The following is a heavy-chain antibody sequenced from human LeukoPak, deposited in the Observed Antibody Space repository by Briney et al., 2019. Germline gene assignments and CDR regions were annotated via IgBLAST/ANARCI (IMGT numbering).Heavy chain of an antibody. CDR3: AKSVNRASGSLYIAAAGTFDY. J-gene: IGHJ4*02. CDR2: ISGSGGST. Sequence: PGGSLRLSCAASGFTFSSYAMSWVRQAPGKGLEWVSAISGSGGSTYYADSVKGRFTISRDNSKNTLYLQMNSLRAEDTAVYYCAKSVNRASGSLYIAAAGTFDYWGQGTLVTVSS. D-gene: IGHD6-13*01. V-gene: IGHV3-23*01. CDR1: GFTFSSYA.